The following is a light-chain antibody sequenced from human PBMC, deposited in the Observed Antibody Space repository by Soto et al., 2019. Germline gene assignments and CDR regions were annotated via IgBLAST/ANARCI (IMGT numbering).Light chain of an antibody. Sequence: QSALTQPASVSGSPGQSITISCTGTSSDVGSYQYVSWYQQHPGKAPKLIIYEVSNRPSGVSNRFSGSKSGNTASLTISGLQAEDDGDYYCSSYTINSALYVFGSGTKVT. CDR1: SSDVGSYQY. J-gene: IGLJ1*01. CDR3: SSYTINSALYV. CDR2: EVS. V-gene: IGLV2-14*01.